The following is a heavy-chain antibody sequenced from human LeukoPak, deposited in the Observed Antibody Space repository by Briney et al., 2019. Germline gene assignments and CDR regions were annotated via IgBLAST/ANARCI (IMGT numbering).Heavy chain of an antibody. CDR1: GFTVSSNY. CDR2: IYSGGST. Sequence: PGGSLRLSCAASGFTVSSNYMSWVRQAPGKGREWVSVIYSGGSTYYADSVKGRFTISRDNSKNTLYLQMNSLRAEDTAVYYCARDLYYDFWSGTAYGMDVWGQGTTVTVSS. J-gene: IGHJ6*02. V-gene: IGHV3-53*01. CDR3: ARDLYYDFWSGTAYGMDV. D-gene: IGHD3-3*01.